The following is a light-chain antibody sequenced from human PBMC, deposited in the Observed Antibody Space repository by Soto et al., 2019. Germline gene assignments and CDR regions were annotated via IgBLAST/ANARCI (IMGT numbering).Light chain of an antibody. CDR2: GAS. CDR1: QSVSSN. Sequence: EIVITKSPATLSVSTGERATLSCRASQSVSSNLAWYQQKPGQAPRLLIYGASTRATGIPARFSGSGSGTEFTLTISSLQSEDFAVYYCQQYNNWPQTFGQGTKVDIK. J-gene: IGKJ1*01. CDR3: QQYNNWPQT. V-gene: IGKV3-15*01.